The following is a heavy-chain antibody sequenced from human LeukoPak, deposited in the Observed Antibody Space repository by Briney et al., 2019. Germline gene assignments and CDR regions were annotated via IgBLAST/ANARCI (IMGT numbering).Heavy chain of an antibody. CDR1: GYTFTNYG. V-gene: IGHV1-18*01. CDR3: ARDRVHSSSPPLKY. J-gene: IGHJ4*02. D-gene: IGHD6-13*01. CDR2: ISAYNGNT. Sequence: ASVKVSCKASGYTFTNYGISWVRQAPGQGHEWMGWISAYNGNTNYAQKLQGRVTMTTDTSTSTAYMELRSLRSDDTAVYYCARDRVHSSSPPLKYWGQGTLVTVSS.